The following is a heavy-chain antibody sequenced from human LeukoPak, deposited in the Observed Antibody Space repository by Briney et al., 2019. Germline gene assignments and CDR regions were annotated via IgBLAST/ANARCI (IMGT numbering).Heavy chain of an antibody. CDR2: ISAHNGNT. CDR1: GYTFTSYG. Sequence: ASVKVSCKASGYTFTSYGISWVRQAPGQGLEWMGWISAHNGNTNYAQKLQGRVTMTTDTSTSTAYMELRSLRSDDTAVYYCARGLTQRYYYDSSGYAAPSYYFDYWGQGTLVTVSS. J-gene: IGHJ4*02. V-gene: IGHV1-18*01. CDR3: ARGLTQRYYYDSSGYAAPSYYFDY. D-gene: IGHD3-22*01.